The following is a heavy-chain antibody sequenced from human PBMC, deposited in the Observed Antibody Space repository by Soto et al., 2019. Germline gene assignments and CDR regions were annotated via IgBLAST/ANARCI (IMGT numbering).Heavy chain of an antibody. CDR1: GFTFSSYW. V-gene: IGHV3-7*03. Sequence: GGSLRLSCAASGFTFSSYWMSWVRQAPGKGLEWVANIKQDGSEKYYVDSVKGRFTISRDNAKNSLYLQMNSLRAEDTAVYYCARDAKTAYYDILTGDYYYYYYMDVWGKGTTVTVSS. D-gene: IGHD3-9*01. J-gene: IGHJ6*03. CDR2: IKQDGSEK. CDR3: ARDAKTAYYDILTGDYYYYYYMDV.